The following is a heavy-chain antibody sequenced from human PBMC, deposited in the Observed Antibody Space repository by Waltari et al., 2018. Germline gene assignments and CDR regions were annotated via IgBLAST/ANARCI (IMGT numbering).Heavy chain of an antibody. J-gene: IGHJ4*02. Sequence: EVQLVQSGAEVKKPGESLKISCKGSGYSFTSYWIGWVRQMPGQGLEWMGIIYASASDTRYSPSIQSQVTIAADKSISTAYMQWSSLKASDTAMYYWARLRGSVLYYDFWSANYWGQGTLVTVSS. D-gene: IGHD3-3*01. CDR2: IYASASDT. CDR3: ARLRGSVLYYDFWSANY. V-gene: IGHV5-51*01. CDR1: GYSFTSYW.